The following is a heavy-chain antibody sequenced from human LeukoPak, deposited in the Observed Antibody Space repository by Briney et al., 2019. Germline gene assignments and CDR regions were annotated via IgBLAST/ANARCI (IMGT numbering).Heavy chain of an antibody. Sequence: SETLSLTCTVSGGSISSYYWSWIRQPPGKGLEWIGYIYYSGSTNYNPSLKSRVTISVDTSKNQFSLKLSSVTAADTAVYYCARHSMVRGVIITGWFDPWGQGTLDTVSS. CDR3: ARHSMVRGVIITGWFDP. V-gene: IGHV4-59*08. CDR1: GGSISSYY. CDR2: IYYSGST. D-gene: IGHD3-10*01. J-gene: IGHJ5*02.